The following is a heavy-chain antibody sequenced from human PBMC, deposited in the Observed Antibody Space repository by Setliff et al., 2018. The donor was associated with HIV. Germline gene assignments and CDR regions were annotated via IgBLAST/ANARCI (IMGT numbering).Heavy chain of an antibody. J-gene: IGHJ6*03. D-gene: IGHD5-12*01. V-gene: IGHV1-2*06. Sequence: GASVKVSCKASGYTFTAYYLHWVRQAPGQGLEWMGRINPNNGDTNYAQKFQGRVTVTRDTSISTAYMELSRLRSDDTAVYYCAREFGAGIRQIVAGEFYYMDVWGKGTTVTVSS. CDR2: INPNNGDT. CDR1: GYTFTAYY. CDR3: AREFGAGIRQIVAGEFYYMDV.